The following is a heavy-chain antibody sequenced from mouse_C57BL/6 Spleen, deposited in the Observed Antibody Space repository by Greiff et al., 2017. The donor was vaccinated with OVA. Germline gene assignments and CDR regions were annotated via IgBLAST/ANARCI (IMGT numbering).Heavy chain of an antibody. J-gene: IGHJ2*01. CDR1: GFTFSDYC. CDR3: ARATVVAYYFDY. CDR2: INYDGSST. D-gene: IGHD1-1*01. V-gene: IGHV5-16*01. Sequence: EVMLVESEGGLVQPGSSMKLSCTASGFTFSDYCMAWVRQVPEKGLEWVANINYDGSSTYYLDSLKSRFIISRDNAKNILYLQMSSLKSEDTATYYCARATVVAYYFDYWGQGTTLTVSS.